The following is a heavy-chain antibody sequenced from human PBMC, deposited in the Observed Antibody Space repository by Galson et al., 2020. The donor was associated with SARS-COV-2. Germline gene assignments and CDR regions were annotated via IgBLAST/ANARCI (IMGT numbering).Heavy chain of an antibody. CDR1: GYSFTTYW. CDR3: ARHRGGIADVFDI. D-gene: IGHD6-13*01. CDR2: IYPGDSDT. Sequence: GESLKISCKGSGYSFTTYWIGWVRQMPGKGLEWMGIIYPGDSDTRNSPSFQGQVTISADKSISTAYLQWSSLKASDTAMYYCARHRGGIADVFDIWGQGTMVTVSS. V-gene: IGHV5-51*01. J-gene: IGHJ3*02.